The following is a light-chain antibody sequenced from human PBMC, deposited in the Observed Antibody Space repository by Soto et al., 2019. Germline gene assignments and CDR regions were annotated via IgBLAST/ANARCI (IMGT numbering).Light chain of an antibody. Sequence: QSVLTQPASVSGSPGQSITISCSGTSSDVGGYNYVSWFQQHPDKAPKVIIYEVNNRPSGVSNRFSGSKSGNTASLTIPGLQAEDEADYYCSSFTSSITLVFGTGTKVTVL. V-gene: IGLV2-14*01. CDR1: SSDVGGYNY. CDR3: SSFTSSITLV. J-gene: IGLJ1*01. CDR2: EVN.